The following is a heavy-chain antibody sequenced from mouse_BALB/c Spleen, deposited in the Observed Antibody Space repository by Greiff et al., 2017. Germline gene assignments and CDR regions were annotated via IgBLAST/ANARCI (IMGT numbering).Heavy chain of an antibody. CDR1: GYTFTSYW. CDR3: TDYDYERRMG. D-gene: IGHD2-4*01. CDR2: IHPGNSDT. V-gene: IGHV1-5*01. J-gene: IGHJ3*02. Sequence: VQLQQSGTVLARPGASVKMSCKASGYTFTSYWMHWVKQRPGQGLEWIGAIHPGNSDTSYNQKFKGKAKLTAVTSTSTAYMELSSLTNEDSAVYYCTDYDYERRMGWGQGTLVTVSA.